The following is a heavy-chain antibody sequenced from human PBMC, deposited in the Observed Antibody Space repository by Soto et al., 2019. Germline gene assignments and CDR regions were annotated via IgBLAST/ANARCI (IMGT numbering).Heavy chain of an antibody. CDR1: GYTFTSFG. CDR2: ISGYNGKT. Sequence: ASVQVSCKASGYTFTSFGVSWLRQAPGQGPEWMGWISGYNGKTKYANKVQGRVTLTTNTSRKTAYMELRSLRSDDTAVYYCARDKMIDDFGLGSFDYWGQGTVVTVPQ. V-gene: IGHV1-18*04. CDR3: ARDKMIDDFGLGSFDY. D-gene: IGHD3-10*01. J-gene: IGHJ4*02.